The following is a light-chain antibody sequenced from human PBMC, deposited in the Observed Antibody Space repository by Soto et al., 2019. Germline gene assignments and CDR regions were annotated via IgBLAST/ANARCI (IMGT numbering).Light chain of an antibody. Sequence: DIQMTQSPSTLSASAGDRVTITCRASQSISSWLAWYQQKPGKAPKLLIYKASTLESGVPSRFSGSGSGTEFTLTISSLQPDDFATYYCQQYNSYSWTFCQGTKVEIK. CDR3: QQYNSYSWT. CDR1: QSISSW. J-gene: IGKJ1*01. V-gene: IGKV1-5*03. CDR2: KAS.